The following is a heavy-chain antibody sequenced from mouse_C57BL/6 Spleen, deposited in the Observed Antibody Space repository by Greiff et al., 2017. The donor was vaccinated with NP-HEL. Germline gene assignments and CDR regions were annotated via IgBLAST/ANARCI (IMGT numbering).Heavy chain of an antibody. D-gene: IGHD4-1*01. CDR1: GYTFTDYN. CDR3: ARRGVNWDEGFAD. CDR2: INPNNGGT. V-gene: IGHV1-22*01. J-gene: IGHJ3*01. Sequence: EVQLQQSGPELVKPGASVKMSCKASGYTFTDYNMHWVKQSHGKSLEWIGYINPNNGGTSYNQKFKGKATLTVNKASSTAYMELRSLTSEDSAVYYCARRGVNWDEGFADWGQGTLVTVSA.